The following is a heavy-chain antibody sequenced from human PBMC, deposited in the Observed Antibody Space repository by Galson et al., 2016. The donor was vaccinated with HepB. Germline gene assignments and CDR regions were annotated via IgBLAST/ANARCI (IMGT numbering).Heavy chain of an antibody. CDR1: GFTFSDYY. V-gene: IGHV3-11*05. J-gene: IGHJ4*02. Sequence: SLRLSCAASGFTFSDYYMSWIRQAPGKGLEWISYISTGSGHTNYAASVKGRFTSSRDHAKNSLYLQMNSLRAKDTAVYYCARDCSSDCFTNLDYWGQGTLVSVSS. D-gene: IGHD2-2*01. CDR3: ARDCSSDCFTNLDY. CDR2: ISTGSGHT.